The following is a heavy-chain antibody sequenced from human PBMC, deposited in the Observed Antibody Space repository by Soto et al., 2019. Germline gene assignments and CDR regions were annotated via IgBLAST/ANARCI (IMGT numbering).Heavy chain of an antibody. CDR1: GGTFSTYS. V-gene: IGHV1-69*02. D-gene: IGHD2-21*01. J-gene: IGHJ3*02. Sequence: QVQLVQSGAEVKKPGSAVKVSCKDSGGTFSTYSMFWVRQAPGQGLEWMGRIIPMLGIANYAQKFQGRVTMTADKSTGTAYMELSSLRSEDTSLYYCTIGSWSGEVFDIWGQGTMVTVSS. CDR2: IIPMLGIA. CDR3: TIGSWSGEVFDI.